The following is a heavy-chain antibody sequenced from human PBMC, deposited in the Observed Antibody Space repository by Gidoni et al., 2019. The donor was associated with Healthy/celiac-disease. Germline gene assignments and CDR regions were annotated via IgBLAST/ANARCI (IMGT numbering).Heavy chain of an antibody. D-gene: IGHD1-26*01. V-gene: IGHV3-30-3*01. J-gene: IGHJ4*02. Sequence: QVQLVESGGGVVQPGRSLRLSCAASGFTFSSYAMHWVRQAPGKGLEWVAVISYDGSNKYYADSVKGRFTISRDNSKNTLYLQMNSRRAEDTAVYYCARDRGVGATLDYWGQGTLVTVSS. CDR3: ARDRGVGATLDY. CDR1: GFTFSSYA. CDR2: ISYDGSNK.